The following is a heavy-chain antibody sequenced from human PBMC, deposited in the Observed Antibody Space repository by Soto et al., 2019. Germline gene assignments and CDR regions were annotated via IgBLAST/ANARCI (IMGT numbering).Heavy chain of an antibody. Sequence: SETLSLTCTVSGGSISGYYWSWIRQPPGKGLEWIGYMYKTGSTVYNPSFKSRVTISVDTSKNQFSLKLNSVTAADTAVYYCARHGERTIRSLNWFDPWGQGTLVTVSS. CDR2: MYKTGST. D-gene: IGHD4-17*01. CDR3: ARHGERTIRSLNWFDP. J-gene: IGHJ5*02. CDR1: GGSISGYY. V-gene: IGHV4-59*08.